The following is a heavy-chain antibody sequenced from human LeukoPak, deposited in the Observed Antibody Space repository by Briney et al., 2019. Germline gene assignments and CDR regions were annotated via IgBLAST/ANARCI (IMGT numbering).Heavy chain of an antibody. J-gene: IGHJ4*02. V-gene: IGHV3-21*01. CDR3: ARGVGTSCYDY. CDR2: ISTSSLYI. CDR1: GFTFSSYS. Sequence: GGSLRLSCAASGFTFSSYSMNWVRQAPGKGLEWVSSISTSSLYIYYADSVKGRFTISRDNARNSLYLQMNSLRAEDTAVYYCARGVGTSCYDYWGQGTLVTVSS. D-gene: IGHD2-2*01.